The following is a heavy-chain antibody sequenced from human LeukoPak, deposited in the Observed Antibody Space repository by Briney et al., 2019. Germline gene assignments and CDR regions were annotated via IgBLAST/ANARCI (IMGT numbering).Heavy chain of an antibody. CDR3: ARRVFYSDNSGYLD. V-gene: IGHV1-2*02. D-gene: IGHD3-22*01. Sequence: AGGTVSRKCSGYAFTVYNMRRLRPRPGPGLGLVGVPNPHSGGTNYAQKFQGRVTTTSDTSISTAYMELSSLRSDDTPLYYCARRVFYSDNSGYLDWGQGTLVTVSS. J-gene: IGHJ4*02. CDR1: GYAFTVYN. CDR2: PNPHSGGT.